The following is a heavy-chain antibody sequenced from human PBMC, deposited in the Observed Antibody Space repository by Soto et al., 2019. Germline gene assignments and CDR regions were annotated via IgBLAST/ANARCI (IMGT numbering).Heavy chain of an antibody. CDR2: ISGPGGIT. D-gene: IGHD2-2*01. CDR3: AKGNRGSTSCYFDY. V-gene: IGHV3-23*01. Sequence: GGSLRLSCAASGFTFSSYAMSWVRQAPGKGLEWVSVISGPGGITYYADSVKGRFTISRDNSKNTLYLQMNSLRTEDTAVYYFAKGNRGSTSCYFDYWGQGTLVTVSS. CDR1: GFTFSSYA. J-gene: IGHJ4*02.